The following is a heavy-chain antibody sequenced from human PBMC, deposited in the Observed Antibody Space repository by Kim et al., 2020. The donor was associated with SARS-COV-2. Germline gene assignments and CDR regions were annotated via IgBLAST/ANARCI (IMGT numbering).Heavy chain of an antibody. CDR3: VRDDRGYSYGPYYYYYGMDV. CDR1: GFTFSSYW. V-gene: IGHV3-7*01. CDR2: IKQDGSEK. J-gene: IGHJ6*02. D-gene: IGHD5-18*01. Sequence: GGSLRLSCAASGFTFSSYWMSWVRQAPGKGLEWVANIKQDGSEKYYVDSVKGRFTISRDNAKNSLYLQMNSLRAEDTAVYYCVRDDRGYSYGPYYYYYGMDVWGQGTTVTVSS.